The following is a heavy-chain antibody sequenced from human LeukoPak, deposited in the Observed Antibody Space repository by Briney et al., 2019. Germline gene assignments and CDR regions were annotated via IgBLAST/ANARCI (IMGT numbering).Heavy chain of an antibody. CDR2: FKRKADGGTI. D-gene: IGHD6-13*01. J-gene: IGHJ1*01. V-gene: IGHV3-15*01. CDR3: TTDKAIATAPLCAD. Sequence: GGSLRLSCSAYGFPFTNAWMGWVRQAPGRGLEWVGRFKRKADGGTIDYAAHVKGRFTDSRDDSNQTLYQQMNSLTTDYTAVYYCTTDKAIATAPLCADWGQGTLVTVSS. CDR1: GFPFTNAW.